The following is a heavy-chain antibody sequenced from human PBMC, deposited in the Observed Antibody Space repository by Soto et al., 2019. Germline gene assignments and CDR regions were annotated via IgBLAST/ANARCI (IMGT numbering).Heavy chain of an antibody. J-gene: IGHJ6*02. V-gene: IGHV3-48*02. Sequence: GGSLRLSCAASGFTFSSYSMNWVRQAPGKGLEWVSYISSSSSTIYYADSVKGRFTISRDNAKNSLYLQMNSLRDEDTAVYYCAREGVLWFGASHYYYGMDVWGQGTTVTVSS. D-gene: IGHD3-10*01. CDR1: GFTFSSYS. CDR3: AREGVLWFGASHYYYGMDV. CDR2: ISSSSSTI.